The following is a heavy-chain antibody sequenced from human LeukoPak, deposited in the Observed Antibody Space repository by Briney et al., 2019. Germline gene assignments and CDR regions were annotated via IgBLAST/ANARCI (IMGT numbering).Heavy chain of an antibody. V-gene: IGHV3-23*01. Sequence: GGSLRLSCAASGFTFSSYAMSWVRQASGKGLEWVSTISGSGGSTYYADSVKGRFTISRDNSKNTLYVQMNSLRAEDTAVYYCAKCWGGSSSFNFQHWGQGTLVTVSP. D-gene: IGHD6-6*01. CDR1: GFTFSSYA. J-gene: IGHJ1*01. CDR3: AKCWGGSSSFNFQH. CDR2: ISGSGGST.